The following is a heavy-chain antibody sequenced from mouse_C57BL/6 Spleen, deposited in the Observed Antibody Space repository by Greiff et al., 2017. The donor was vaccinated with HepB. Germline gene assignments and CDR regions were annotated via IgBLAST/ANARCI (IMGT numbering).Heavy chain of an antibody. CDR2: IYPGDGDT. D-gene: IGHD4-1*01. J-gene: IGHJ1*03. V-gene: IGHV1-82*01. Sequence: QVHVKQSGPELVKPGASVKISCKASGYAFSSSWMNWVKQRPGKGLEWIGRIYPGDGDTNYNGKFKGKATLTADKSSSTAYMQLSSLTSEDSAVYFCARANWDEDFDVWGTGTTVTVSS. CDR1: GYAFSSSW. CDR3: ARANWDEDFDV.